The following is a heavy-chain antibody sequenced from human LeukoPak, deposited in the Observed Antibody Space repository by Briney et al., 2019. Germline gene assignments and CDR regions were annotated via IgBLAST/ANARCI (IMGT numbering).Heavy chain of an antibody. Sequence: GASVKVSCKASGYTFTSYYMHWVRQAPGQGLEWMGIINPSGGSTSYAQKFQGRVAMTRDTSTSTVYMELSSLRSEDTAVYYCARERKKDDFWSGYHPTHYYYYGMDVWGQGTTVTVSS. D-gene: IGHD3-3*01. J-gene: IGHJ6*02. CDR3: ARERKKDDFWSGYHPTHYYYYGMDV. V-gene: IGHV1-46*01. CDR2: INPSGGST. CDR1: GYTFTSYY.